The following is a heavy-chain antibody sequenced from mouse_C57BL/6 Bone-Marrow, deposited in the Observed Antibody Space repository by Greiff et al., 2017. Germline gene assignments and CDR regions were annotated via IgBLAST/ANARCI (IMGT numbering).Heavy chain of an antibody. CDR1: GFTFSDFY. Sequence: EVKVVESGGGLVQSGRSLRLSCATSGFTFSDFYMEWVRQAPGKGLEWIAASRNKANDYTTEYSASVKGRFIVSRDTSQSILYLQMNALRAEDTAIYYCARYAIYGYDTPEYAMDYWGQGTSVTVSS. V-gene: IGHV7-1*01. CDR3: ARYAIYGYDTPEYAMDY. CDR2: SRNKANDYTT. D-gene: IGHD2-2*01. J-gene: IGHJ4*01.